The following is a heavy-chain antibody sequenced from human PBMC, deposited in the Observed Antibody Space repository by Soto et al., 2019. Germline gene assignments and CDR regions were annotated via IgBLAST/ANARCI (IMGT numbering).Heavy chain of an antibody. V-gene: IGHV4-59*01. Sequence: NPSETLSLTCTVSGGSISSYYWSWIRQPPGKGLEWIGYIYYSGSTNYNPSLKSRVTISVDTSKNQFSLKLSSVTAADTAVYYCARDPHYYDFWSGYEGAGWFDPWGQGTLVTVSS. D-gene: IGHD3-3*01. CDR3: ARDPHYYDFWSGYEGAGWFDP. J-gene: IGHJ5*02. CDR1: GGSISSYY. CDR2: IYYSGST.